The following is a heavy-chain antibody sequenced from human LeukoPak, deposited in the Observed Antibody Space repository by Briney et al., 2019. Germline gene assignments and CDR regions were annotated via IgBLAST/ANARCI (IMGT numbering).Heavy chain of an antibody. D-gene: IGHD5-12*01. J-gene: IGHJ4*02. CDR1: GFTFSSYS. CDR2: IMGDGSQK. Sequence: PGGSLRLSCAASGFTFSSYSMNWVRQAPGKGLEWVANIMGDGSQKYYVDSVQGRFTISRDNAKNSMFLQMNSLRAEDTAFYYCXXXXXAVDLGFTRDFDYWGQGNLVTVSS. V-gene: IGHV3-7*01. CDR3: XXXXXAVDLGFTRDFDY.